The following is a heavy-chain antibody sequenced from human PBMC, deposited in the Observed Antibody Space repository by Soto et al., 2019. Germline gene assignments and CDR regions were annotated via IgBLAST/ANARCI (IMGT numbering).Heavy chain of an antibody. V-gene: IGHV1-18*01. Sequence: GASVKVSCKSSGYTFTSYGISWVRQAPGQGLEWMGWISAYNGNTNYAQKLQGRVTMTTDTSTSTAYMELRSLRSDDTAVYYCARAGIAVAGTDSDAFDTWGQGTMVTVSS. CDR3: ARAGIAVAGTDSDAFDT. J-gene: IGHJ3*02. CDR2: ISAYNGNT. CDR1: GYTFTSYG. D-gene: IGHD6-19*01.